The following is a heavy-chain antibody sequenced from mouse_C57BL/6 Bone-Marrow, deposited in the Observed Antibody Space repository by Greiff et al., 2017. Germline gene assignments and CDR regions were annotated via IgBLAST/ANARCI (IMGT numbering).Heavy chain of an antibody. CDR1: GFPLPSYA. V-gene: IGHV2-9-1*01. D-gene: IGHD2-3*01. CDR3: ARKAYEYFDY. J-gene: IGHJ2*01. Sequence: QVRLKGSGPGRVAPSQSLSSTCTVSGFPLPSYAISWVRQPPGRGLEWLGGIWTGGGTNYTSALKSRLSISKENSKSQVFLKMNSLQTDDTARYYCARKAYEYFDYWGQGTTLTVSS. CDR2: IWTGGGT.